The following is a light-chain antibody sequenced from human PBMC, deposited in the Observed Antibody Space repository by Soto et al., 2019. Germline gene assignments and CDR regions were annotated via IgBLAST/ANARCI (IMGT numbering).Light chain of an antibody. CDR1: SSDVGGYNY. J-gene: IGLJ2*01. CDR2: EVS. V-gene: IGLV2-14*01. Sequence: QSVLTQPASVSGSPGQSITISCTGTSSDVGGYNYVSWYQQHPGKAPKLMIYEVSNRPSGVSNRFSGSKSGNTASLTISGLQAEDEADYYCCSYAGSNNVVLGGGTKLTVL. CDR3: CSYAGSNNVV.